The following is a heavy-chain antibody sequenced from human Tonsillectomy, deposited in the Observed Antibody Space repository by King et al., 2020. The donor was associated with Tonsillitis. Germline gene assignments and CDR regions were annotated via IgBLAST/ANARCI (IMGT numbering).Heavy chain of an antibody. V-gene: IGHV3-30*02. D-gene: IGHD3-22*01. CDR1: GFTFSSYG. J-gene: IGHJ4*02. Sequence: VQLVESGGGVVQPGGSLRLSCAASGFTFSSYGMHWVRQAPGKGLEWVAFIRYDGSNKYYAESVKGRFTISRDNSKNTLYLQMNSLRAEDTAVYYCAKDSSRYYYDSSGYFDYWGQGTLVTVSS. CDR3: AKDSSRYYYDSSGYFDY. CDR2: IRYDGSNK.